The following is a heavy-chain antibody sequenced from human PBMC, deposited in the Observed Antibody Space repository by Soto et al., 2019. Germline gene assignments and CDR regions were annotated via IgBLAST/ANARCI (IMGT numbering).Heavy chain of an antibody. CDR2: IYYSGST. V-gene: IGHV4-61*01. Sequence: PSDTLSLTCTVSGGSVSIGSYYWSWIRQPPGKGLEWIGYIYYSGSTNYNPSLKSRVTISVDTSKNQFSLKLSSVTAADTAVYYCARDSSYCISTSCYFARTNYYYYGMDVWGQGTTVTVSS. D-gene: IGHD2-2*01. CDR3: ARDSSYCISTSCYFARTNYYYYGMDV. J-gene: IGHJ6*02. CDR1: GGSVSIGSYY.